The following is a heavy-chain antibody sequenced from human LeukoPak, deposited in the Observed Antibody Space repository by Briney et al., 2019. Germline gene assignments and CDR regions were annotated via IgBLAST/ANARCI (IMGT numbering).Heavy chain of an antibody. Sequence: SETLSLTCAVYGGSFSGYYRSWIRQPPGKGLEWIGEINHSGSTNYNPSLKSRVTISVDTSKNQFSLKLSSVTAADTAVYYCGRAPPTFSGYYYYFDYWGQGTLVTVSS. CDR2: INHSGST. J-gene: IGHJ4*02. V-gene: IGHV4-34*01. D-gene: IGHD3-22*01. CDR3: GRAPPTFSGYYYYFDY. CDR1: GGSFSGYY.